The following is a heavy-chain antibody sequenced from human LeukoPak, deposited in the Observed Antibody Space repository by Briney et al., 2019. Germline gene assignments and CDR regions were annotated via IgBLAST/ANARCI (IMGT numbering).Heavy chain of an antibody. D-gene: IGHD1-26*01. CDR1: GFTFSSYS. CDR2: ISSSSSII. Sequence: GGSLRLSCAASGFTFSSYSMNWVRQAPGKGLEWVSYISSSSSIIYYADSLKGRFTISRDNSKNTLYLRMNSLRAEDTAVYYCAKGYGWEASYYYYYMDVWGKGTTVTISS. J-gene: IGHJ6*03. CDR3: AKGYGWEASYYYYYMDV. V-gene: IGHV3-48*01.